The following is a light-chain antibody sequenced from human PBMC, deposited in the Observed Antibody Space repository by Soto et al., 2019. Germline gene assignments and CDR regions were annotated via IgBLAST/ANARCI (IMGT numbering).Light chain of an antibody. CDR3: QQYDNLPRYT. Sequence: DIQMTQSPSSLSASVGDRVTITCQASQDISNYLNWYQQKPGKATKLLIYDASNLERGVPSRFSGSDSWTQFTFTISSLQTEDIATYYCQQYDNLPRYTFGQGTKLEIK. CDR1: QDISNY. J-gene: IGKJ2*01. V-gene: IGKV1-33*01. CDR2: DAS.